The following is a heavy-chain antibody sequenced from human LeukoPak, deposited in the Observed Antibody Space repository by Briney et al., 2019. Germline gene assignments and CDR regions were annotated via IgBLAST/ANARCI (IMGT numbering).Heavy chain of an antibody. CDR1: GGTFSSYA. D-gene: IGHD3-16*01. V-gene: IGHV1-69*05. CDR2: IIPIFGTA. CDR3: ARETRRLYYEDYYGMDV. J-gene: IGHJ6*02. Sequence: WASVKVSCKASGGTFSSYAISWVRQAPGQGLEWMGGIIPIFGTANYAQKFQGRVTITTDESTSTAYMELRSLRSDDTAVYYCARETRRLYYEDYYGMDVWGQGTTVTVSS.